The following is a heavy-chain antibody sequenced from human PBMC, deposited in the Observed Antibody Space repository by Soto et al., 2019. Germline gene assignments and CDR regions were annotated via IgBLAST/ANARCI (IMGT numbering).Heavy chain of an antibody. Sequence: PGGSLRLSCAASGFTFSSYTMNWVRQAPGKGLEWVSSISSSGSYIYYADSVKGRFTISRDNSKNTLYLQMNSLRAEDTAVYYCAKDLSPPPGDDAFDIWGQGTMVTVS. CDR1: GFTFSSYT. V-gene: IGHV3-21*04. D-gene: IGHD3-10*01. CDR2: ISSSGSYI. J-gene: IGHJ3*02. CDR3: AKDLSPPPGDDAFDI.